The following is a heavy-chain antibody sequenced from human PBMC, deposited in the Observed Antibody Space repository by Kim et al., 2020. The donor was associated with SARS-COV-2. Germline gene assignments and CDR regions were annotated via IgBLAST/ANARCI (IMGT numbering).Heavy chain of an antibody. D-gene: IGHD2-2*01. V-gene: IGHV3-21*01. CDR3: ARDRLGDCSSTSCPMPNDY. Sequence: GGSLRLSCAASGFTFSSYSMNWVRQAPGKGLEWVSSISSSSSYIYYADSVKGRFTISRDNAKNSLYLQMNSLRAEDTAVYYCARDRLGDCSSTSCPMPNDYWGQGTLVTVSS. CDR1: GFTFSSYS. CDR2: ISSSSSYI. J-gene: IGHJ4*02.